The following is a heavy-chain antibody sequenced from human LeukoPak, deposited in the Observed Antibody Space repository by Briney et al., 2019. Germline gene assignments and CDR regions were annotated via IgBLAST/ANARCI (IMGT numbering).Heavy chain of an antibody. CDR2: INWNGGST. J-gene: IGHJ6*03. V-gene: IGHV3-20*04. Sequence: GGSLRLSCAASGFTFDDYGMSWVRQAPGKGLEWVSGINWNGGSTGYADSVKGRFTISRDNAKNSLHLQMNSLRAEDTALYYCAREPAMVRGLGYYYYYYMDVWGKGTTVTVSS. D-gene: IGHD3-10*01. CDR3: AREPAMVRGLGYYYYYYMDV. CDR1: GFTFDDYG.